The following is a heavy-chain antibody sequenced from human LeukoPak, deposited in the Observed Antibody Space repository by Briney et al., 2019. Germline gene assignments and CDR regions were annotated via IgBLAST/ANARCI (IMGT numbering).Heavy chain of an antibody. Sequence: SETLSLTCTVSGGSLSIGSSYWSWIRQPAGKGLEWIGRFYTSGSTSYNPSLKSRVTISVDTSKNQISLKLSSVTAADTAVYYCARDGGNYYDSSGIFDYWGRGTLVTVSS. CDR1: GGSLSIGSSY. D-gene: IGHD3-22*01. CDR2: FYTSGST. V-gene: IGHV4-61*02. CDR3: ARDGGNYYDSSGIFDY. J-gene: IGHJ4*02.